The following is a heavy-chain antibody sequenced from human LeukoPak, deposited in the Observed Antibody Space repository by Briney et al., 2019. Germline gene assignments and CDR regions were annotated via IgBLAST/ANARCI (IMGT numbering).Heavy chain of an antibody. CDR2: ISSSGTTI. D-gene: IGHD2-2*01. CDR1: GFSFNSYA. CDR3: ARRYCSSTSCLIDY. Sequence: GGSLRLSCTASGFSFNSYAMSWVRQAPGKGLEWVSYISSSGTTIYYADSVKGRFTISRDNAKNSLYLQMNSLRAEDTAVYYCARRYCSSTSCLIDYWGQGTLVTVSS. J-gene: IGHJ4*02. V-gene: IGHV3-48*03.